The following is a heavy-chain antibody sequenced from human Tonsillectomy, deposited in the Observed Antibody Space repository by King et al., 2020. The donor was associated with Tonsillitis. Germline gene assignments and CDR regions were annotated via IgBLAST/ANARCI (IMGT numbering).Heavy chain of an antibody. J-gene: IGHJ4*02. Sequence: VQLVESGGGVVQPGGSLRLSCAASGFTFDDYAMHWVRQAPGKGLEWVSLISGDGGSTYYADSVKGRFTISRDNSKNSLYLQMNSLRTEDTALYYCAKQFETRVSFEGSVGVDYWGQGTLVTVSS. CDR3: AKQFETRVSFEGSVGVDY. CDR2: ISGDGGST. CDR1: GFTFDDYA. D-gene: IGHD2-15*01. V-gene: IGHV3-43*02.